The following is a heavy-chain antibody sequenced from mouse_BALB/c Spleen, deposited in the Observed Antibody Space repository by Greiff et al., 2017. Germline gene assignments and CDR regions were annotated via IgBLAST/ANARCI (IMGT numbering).Heavy chain of an antibody. Sequence: EVKLVESGPGLVKPSQSLSLTCTVTGYSITSDYAWNWIRQFPGNKLEWMGYISYSGSTSYNPSLKSRISITRDTSKNQFFLQLNSVTTEDTATYYCARDGGYGNYVRFAYWGQGTLVTVSA. D-gene: IGHD2-1*01. CDR1: GYSITSDYA. V-gene: IGHV3-2*02. CDR2: ISYSGST. J-gene: IGHJ3*01. CDR3: ARDGGYGNYVRFAY.